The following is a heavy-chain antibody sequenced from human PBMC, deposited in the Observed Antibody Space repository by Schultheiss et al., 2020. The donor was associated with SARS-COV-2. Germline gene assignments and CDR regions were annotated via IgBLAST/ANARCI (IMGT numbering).Heavy chain of an antibody. Sequence: GGSLRLSCAASGFTVSGSYMSWVRQAPGKGLEWVSSISKSGGDSFHADSVKGRFTMSRDNAKQLVYLQMNSLGAKDTAVYSCATVGSPADYWGQGTPVTVSS. CDR2: ISKSGGDS. V-gene: IGHV3-11*06. CDR3: ATVGSPADY. D-gene: IGHD2-15*01. J-gene: IGHJ4*02. CDR1: GFTVSGSY.